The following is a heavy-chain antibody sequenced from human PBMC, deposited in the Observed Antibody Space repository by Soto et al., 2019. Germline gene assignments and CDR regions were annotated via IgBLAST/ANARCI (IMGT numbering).Heavy chain of an antibody. Sequence: GGSLRLSCAASGFTFSSYAMSWVRQAPGKGLEWVSAISGSGGSTYYADSVKGRFTISRDNSKNTLYLQMNSLRAEDTAVYYCAKDRLNSRAAGLYDYWGQGTLVTVSS. CDR1: GFTFSSYA. CDR3: AKDRLNSRAAGLYDY. D-gene: IGHD6-13*01. V-gene: IGHV3-23*01. CDR2: ISGSGGST. J-gene: IGHJ4*02.